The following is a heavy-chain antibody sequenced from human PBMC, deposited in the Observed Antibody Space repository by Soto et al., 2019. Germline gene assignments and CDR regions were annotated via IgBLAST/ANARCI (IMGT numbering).Heavy chain of an antibody. CDR3: ASSFPPDYYDSSGYYTWFDP. Sequence: RASVKVSCKASGGTFSSYAISWVRQAPGQGLEWMGGIIPIFGTANYAQKFQGRVTITADESTSTAYMELSSLRSEDTAVYYCASSFPPDYYDSSGYYTWFDPWGQGTLVTVS. V-gene: IGHV1-69*13. CDR1: GGTFSSYA. D-gene: IGHD3-22*01. CDR2: IIPIFGTA. J-gene: IGHJ5*02.